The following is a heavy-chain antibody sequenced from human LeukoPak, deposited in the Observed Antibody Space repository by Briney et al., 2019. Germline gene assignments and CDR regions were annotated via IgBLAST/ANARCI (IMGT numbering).Heavy chain of an antibody. CDR2: ISYDDGSTK. V-gene: IGHV3-30-3*01. CDR1: GFTFSSYA. J-gene: IGHJ3*02. Sequence: GGSLRLSCAASGFTFSSYAMHWVRQAPGKGLEWVAVISYDDGSTKYYADSVKGRFTISRDNSKNTLYLQMNSLRAEDTAVYYCARDPWHYDFWSGYHPDAFDIWGQGTTVTVSS. CDR3: ARDPWHYDFWSGYHPDAFDI. D-gene: IGHD3-3*01.